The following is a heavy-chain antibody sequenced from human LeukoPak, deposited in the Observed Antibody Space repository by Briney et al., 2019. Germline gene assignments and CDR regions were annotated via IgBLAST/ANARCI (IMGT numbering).Heavy chain of an antibody. Sequence: PSETLSLTCTVSGGSISSYFWSWIRQPAGKGLEWIGRIYTSGTTNYNTTLKSRVTISIDRSKNQFSLKLSSVTAADTAVYYCANADRFCSGSCHVPDAFDFWGQGTMVTVSS. CDR1: GGSISSYF. CDR3: ANADRFCSGSCHVPDAFDF. D-gene: IGHD2-15*01. J-gene: IGHJ3*01. CDR2: IYTSGTT. V-gene: IGHV4-4*07.